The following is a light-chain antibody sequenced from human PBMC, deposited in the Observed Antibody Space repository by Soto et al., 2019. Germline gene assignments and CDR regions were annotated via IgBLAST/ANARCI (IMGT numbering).Light chain of an antibody. CDR3: QQYGSSPRT. CDR2: GAS. CDR1: QSVSSSY. J-gene: IGKJ1*01. V-gene: IGKV3-20*01. Sequence: EIVLTQSPGTLSLSPGERATLSCRASQSVSSSYLAWYQQKPGQAPRLLIYGASSRATGIPDRFSGSGSGTAFTLTISRLEPEDFAVYSWQQYGSSPRTFGQGTKVEIK.